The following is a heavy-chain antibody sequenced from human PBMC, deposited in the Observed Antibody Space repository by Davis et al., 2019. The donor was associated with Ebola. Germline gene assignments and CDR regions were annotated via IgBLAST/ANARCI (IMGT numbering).Heavy chain of an antibody. Sequence: PGGSPRLSCAASGFTFSTYWMHWVRQAPGKGLVWVSRINGDGSSTNYADSVKGRFTISRDNAKNTLSLQMNSLRVEDTAVYYCVPLGAEPLDYWGQGTLVTVSS. CDR1: GFTFSTYW. CDR3: VPLGAEPLDY. J-gene: IGHJ4*02. D-gene: IGHD3-16*01. CDR2: INGDGSST. V-gene: IGHV3-74*01.